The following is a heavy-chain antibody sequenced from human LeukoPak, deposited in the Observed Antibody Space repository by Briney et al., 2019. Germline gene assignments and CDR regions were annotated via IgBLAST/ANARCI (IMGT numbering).Heavy chain of an antibody. D-gene: IGHD1-26*01. CDR2: INHRGRA. CDR1: GGSFSAYS. CDR3: AGVGATVDP. Sequence: PSETLSLTCAVYGGSFSAYSWSWIRQPPGKGLEWIGQINHRGRANYSPSLKSRVTTSVDTSKNQFSLKVSSVTAADTAVYYCAGVGATVDPWGQGTLVTVSS. J-gene: IGHJ5*02. V-gene: IGHV4-34*01.